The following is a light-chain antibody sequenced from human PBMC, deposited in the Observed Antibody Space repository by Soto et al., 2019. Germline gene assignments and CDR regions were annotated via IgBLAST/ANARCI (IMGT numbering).Light chain of an antibody. J-gene: IGKJ1*01. V-gene: IGKV3-20*01. CDR1: QSVSNSF. CDR2: GAS. Sequence: DIVLTQSPGTLSLSPGERATLSCRASQSVSNSFLAGYQQKPGQTPRLLIHGASSSATGIPDRFSGSGAGTDFTLIISRLEPAEFAVYYCQQYDSSPWTFGQGTKVEIK. CDR3: QQYDSSPWT.